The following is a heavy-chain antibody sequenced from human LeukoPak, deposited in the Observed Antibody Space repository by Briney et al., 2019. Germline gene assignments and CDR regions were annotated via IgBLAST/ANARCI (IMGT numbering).Heavy chain of an antibody. CDR2: MSGTGGST. V-gene: IGHV3-23*01. CDR1: GFTFTSYA. CDR3: AKDGGSYGSFDY. Sequence: GGSLRLSCAASGFTFTSYAMSWVRQAPGKGLEWVSAMSGTGGSTYYADSVKGRFTISRDNSKNTLYLQMNSLRAEDTAVYYCAKDGGSYGSFDYWGQGTLVTVSS. J-gene: IGHJ4*02. D-gene: IGHD5-18*01.